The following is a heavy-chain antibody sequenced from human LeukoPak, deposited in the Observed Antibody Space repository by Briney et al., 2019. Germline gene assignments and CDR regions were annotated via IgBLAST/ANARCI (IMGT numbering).Heavy chain of an antibody. CDR1: GFTFSTYG. CDR2: ISYDGSNK. V-gene: IGHV3-30*18. J-gene: IGHJ4*02. D-gene: IGHD3-10*01. CDR3: AKDDRRVRLSYVLDH. Sequence: GRSLRLSCAAPGFTFSTYGMHWVRQAPGKGLEWVAVISYDGSNKYYADSVKGRITISRDNSKNTLYLQMNGLRAEDTAVYYCAKDDRRVRLSYVLDHWGQGTLVTVSS.